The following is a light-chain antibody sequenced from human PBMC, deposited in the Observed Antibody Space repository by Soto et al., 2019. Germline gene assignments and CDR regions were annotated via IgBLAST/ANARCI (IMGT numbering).Light chain of an antibody. V-gene: IGKV3-15*01. Sequence: ELVITQSPATLSVSPGERVTLSCRASQSINNNLTWYQQKPGQAPRLLIYDASTRATGIAAGFSGSGSGTELTITISRLQSEDCEVYYCQHYNSWPLTFGGGTKVDIK. CDR1: QSINNN. CDR2: DAS. CDR3: QHYNSWPLT. J-gene: IGKJ4*01.